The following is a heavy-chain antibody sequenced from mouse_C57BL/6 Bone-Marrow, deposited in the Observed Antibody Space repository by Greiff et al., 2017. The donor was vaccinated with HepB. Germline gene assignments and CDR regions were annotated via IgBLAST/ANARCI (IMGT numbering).Heavy chain of an antibody. D-gene: IGHD1-1*01. V-gene: IGHV1-81*01. J-gene: IGHJ3*01. CDR3: ERDYCYGSSYGWFAY. Sequence: VQLQESGAELARPGASVKLSCKASGYTFTSYGISWVKQRTGQGLEWIGEIYPRSGNTYYNEKFKGKATLTADKSSSTAYMELRSLTSEDSAVYFCERDYCYGSSYGWFAYWGQGTLVTVSA. CDR1: GYTFTSYG. CDR2: IYPRSGNT.